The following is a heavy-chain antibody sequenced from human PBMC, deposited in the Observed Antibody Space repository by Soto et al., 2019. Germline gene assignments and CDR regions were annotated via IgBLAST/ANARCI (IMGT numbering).Heavy chain of an antibody. Sequence: GGSLRLSCAASGFTFSSYSMNWVRRAPGKGLEWVSTILVDGRTFYVDSVKGRFTISRDSSQNTVYLQMNSLTVGDTALYYCAKATATGGGAFDICGQGTMVTVSS. V-gene: IGHV3-23*01. CDR2: ILVDGRT. CDR1: GFTFSSYS. CDR3: AKATATGGGAFDI. D-gene: IGHD2-8*02. J-gene: IGHJ3*02.